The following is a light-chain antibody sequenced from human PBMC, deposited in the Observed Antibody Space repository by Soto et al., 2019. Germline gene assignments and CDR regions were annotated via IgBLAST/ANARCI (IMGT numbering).Light chain of an antibody. CDR1: QSISSY. CDR2: AAS. J-gene: IGKJ4*01. V-gene: IGKV1-39*01. CDR3: QQLNVYPST. Sequence: DIQMTQSPSSLSASVGDRVTITCRASQSISSYLNWYQQKPGKAPKLLIYAASTLQTGVPSRFSGGGSGTDFTLTITSLQPEDFATYYCQQLNVYPSTFGGGTKVDI.